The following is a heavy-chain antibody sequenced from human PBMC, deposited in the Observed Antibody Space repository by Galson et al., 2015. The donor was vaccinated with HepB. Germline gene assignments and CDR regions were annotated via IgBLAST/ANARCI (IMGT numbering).Heavy chain of an antibody. CDR3: TKGYYGGNSGRFDY. CDR1: GYTFTNYY. V-gene: IGHV1-46*03. Sequence: VKVSCKASGYTFTNYYIHWVRQAPGQGLEWMGIINPSGGSTSYAQKFQGRVTMTRDTSTSTVYMELTSLRSEDTAVYYCTKGYYGGNSGRFDYWGQGTLVTVSS. D-gene: IGHD4-23*01. CDR2: INPSGGST. J-gene: IGHJ4*02.